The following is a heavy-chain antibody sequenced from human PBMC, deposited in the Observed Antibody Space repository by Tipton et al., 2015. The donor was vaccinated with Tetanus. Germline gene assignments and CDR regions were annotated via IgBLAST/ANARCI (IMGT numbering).Heavy chain of an antibody. J-gene: IGHJ6*02. D-gene: IGHD6-25*01. V-gene: IGHV1-18*01. CDR1: GYNFVNFG. CDR3: ARVQEQRIYFYGMVV. CDR2: ISAYNGKT. Sequence: SGAEVKVSCKASGYNFVNFGITWVRQAPGQGLEWVGWISAYNGKTKYAQKLQGRVTMTTDRSASTAYMDLRRLRPDDTAVYYCARVQEQRIYFYGMVVWGQGTAVTVSS.